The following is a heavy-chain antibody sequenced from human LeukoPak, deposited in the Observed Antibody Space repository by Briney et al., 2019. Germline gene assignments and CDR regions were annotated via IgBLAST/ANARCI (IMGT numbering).Heavy chain of an antibody. CDR2: IYDSGST. J-gene: IGHJ1*01. Sequence: SETLSLTCTVSGGSISSYYWSWIRQPPGKGLEWIGYIYDSGSTNYTPSLKSRVTISVDTSKNQLSLKLSSVTAADTAVYYCARVEYYYDSSGYYYNRYFQHWGQGTLVTVSS. D-gene: IGHD3-22*01. CDR1: GGSISSYY. CDR3: ARVEYYYDSSGYYYNRYFQH. V-gene: IGHV4-59*01.